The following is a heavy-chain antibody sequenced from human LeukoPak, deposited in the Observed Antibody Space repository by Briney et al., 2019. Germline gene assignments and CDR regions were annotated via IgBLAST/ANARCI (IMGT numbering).Heavy chain of an antibody. V-gene: IGHV4-4*09. D-gene: IGHD3-9*01. CDR2: IYTSGST. Sequence: SETLSLTCTVSGGSISSYYWSWIRQPPGKGLEWIGYIYTSGSTNYNPSLKSRVTISVDTSKNQFSLKLGSVTAADTAVYYCARHNYDILTGSHRPYYYYYYMDVWGKGTTVTVSS. CDR1: GGSISSYY. CDR3: ARHNYDILTGSHRPYYYYYYMDV. J-gene: IGHJ6*03.